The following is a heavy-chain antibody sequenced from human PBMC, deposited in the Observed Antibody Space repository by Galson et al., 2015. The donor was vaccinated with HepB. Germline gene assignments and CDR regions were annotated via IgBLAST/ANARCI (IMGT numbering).Heavy chain of an antibody. CDR1: GFTFSSYA. D-gene: IGHD3-3*01. Sequence: SLRLSCAASGFTFSSYAMSWVRQAPGKGLEWVSAISGSGGSTYYADSVKGRFTISRDNSKNTLCLQMNSLRAEDTAVYYCAKDLPDDDFWSGGFDYWGQGTLVTVSS. J-gene: IGHJ4*02. CDR2: ISGSGGST. V-gene: IGHV3-23*01. CDR3: AKDLPDDDFWSGGFDY.